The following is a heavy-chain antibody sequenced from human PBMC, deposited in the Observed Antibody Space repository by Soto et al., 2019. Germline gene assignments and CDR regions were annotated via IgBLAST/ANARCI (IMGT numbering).Heavy chain of an antibody. D-gene: IGHD2-15*01. CDR3: VRSHGWWAFDF. Sequence: ASVKVSCKTSGYTFTTYHIHWVRQAPGQRLEYMGRIDPHTGDAKYPQKFQDRVTITRDTSATTAYMELSSLTFDDSAVYFCVRSHGWWAFDFWGQGAPVTVSS. CDR2: IDPHTGDA. J-gene: IGHJ4*02. V-gene: IGHV1-3*01. CDR1: GYTFTTYH.